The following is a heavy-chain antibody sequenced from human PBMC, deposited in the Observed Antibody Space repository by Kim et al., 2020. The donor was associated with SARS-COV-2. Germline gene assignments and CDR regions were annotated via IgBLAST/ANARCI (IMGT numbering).Heavy chain of an antibody. V-gene: IGHV3-53*01. Sequence: HYADSVKGRFTVSRDISKSTVYLQMNSLRADDTAVYYCARSGGYSYYGMDIWGQGTTVTVSS. J-gene: IGHJ6*02. D-gene: IGHD5-12*01. CDR3: ARSGGYSYYGMDI.